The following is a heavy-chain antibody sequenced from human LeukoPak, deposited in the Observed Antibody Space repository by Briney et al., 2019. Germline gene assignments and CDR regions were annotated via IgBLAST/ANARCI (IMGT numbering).Heavy chain of an antibody. CDR2: ISSSSSYI. V-gene: IGHV3-21*01. CDR1: GFTFSSYS. Sequence: PGGSLRLSCAASGFTFSSYSMNWVRQAPGKGLEWVSPISSSSSYIYYADSVKGRFTISRDNAKNSLYLQMNSLRAEDTAVYYCARDSEGGWYSAGSEVDSWGQGTLVTVSS. J-gene: IGHJ5*02. D-gene: IGHD6-19*01. CDR3: ARDSEGGWYSAGSEVDS.